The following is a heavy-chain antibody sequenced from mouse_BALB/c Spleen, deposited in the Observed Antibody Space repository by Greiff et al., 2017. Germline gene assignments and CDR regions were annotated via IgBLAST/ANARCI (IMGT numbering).Heavy chain of an antibody. CDR1: GYTFTSYT. J-gene: IGHJ3*01. Sequence: VQLQQSAAELARPGASVKMSCKASGYTFTSYTMHWVKQRPGQGLEWIGYINPSSGYTEYNQKFKDKTTLTADKSSSTAYMQLSSLTSEDSAVYYCARGDGYYPQFAYWGQGTLVTVSA. CDR2: INPSSGYT. V-gene: IGHV1-4*02. CDR3: ARGDGYYPQFAY. D-gene: IGHD2-3*01.